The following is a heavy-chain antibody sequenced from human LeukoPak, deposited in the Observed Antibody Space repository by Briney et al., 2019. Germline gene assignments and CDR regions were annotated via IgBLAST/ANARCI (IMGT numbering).Heavy chain of an antibody. D-gene: IGHD6-6*01. CDR3: ARDDGGSSSSRYYYYMDV. V-gene: IGHV4-38-2*02. Sequence: SSETLSLTCTVSGYSISSGYYWGWIRQPPGKGLEWIGSIYHSGSTYYNPSLKSRVTISVDTSKNQFSLKLSSVTAADTAVYYCARDDGGSSSSRYYYYMDVWGKGTTVIVSS. CDR1: GYSISSGYY. CDR2: IYHSGST. J-gene: IGHJ6*03.